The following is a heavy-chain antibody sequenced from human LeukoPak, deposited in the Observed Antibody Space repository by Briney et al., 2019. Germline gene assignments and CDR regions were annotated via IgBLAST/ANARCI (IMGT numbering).Heavy chain of an antibody. Sequence: SETLSLTCTVSGGSISSGSYYWSWIRQPAGKGLEWIGRIYTSGSTNYNPSLKSRVTISVDTSKNQFSLKLSSVTAADTAVYYCARVGVIGFVRYDYWGQGTLVTVSS. V-gene: IGHV4-61*02. CDR3: ARVGVIGFVRYDY. CDR1: GGSISSGSYY. CDR2: IYTSGST. J-gene: IGHJ4*02. D-gene: IGHD3-16*02.